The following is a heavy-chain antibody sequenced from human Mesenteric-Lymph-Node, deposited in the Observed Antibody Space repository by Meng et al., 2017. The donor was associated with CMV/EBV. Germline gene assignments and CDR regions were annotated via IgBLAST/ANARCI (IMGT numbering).Heavy chain of an antibody. CDR3: AKDIGISVAGFYYHYAMDV. V-gene: IGHV3-43D*03. CDR1: GFSFDDYA. CDR2: ITWDGGST. J-gene: IGHJ6*02. D-gene: IGHD6-19*01. Sequence: GESLKISCAASGFSFDDYAMHWVRQAPGRGLEWVSLITWDGGSTFYADSVKGRFTISRDNSKNSLYLQMHSLTSEDTALYYCAKDIGISVAGFYYHYAMDVWGQGTTVTVSS.